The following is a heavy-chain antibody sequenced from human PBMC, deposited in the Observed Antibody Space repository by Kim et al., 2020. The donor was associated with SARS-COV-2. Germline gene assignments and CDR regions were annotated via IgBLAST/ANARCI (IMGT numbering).Heavy chain of an antibody. Sequence: GGSLRLSCAASGSTFSSYGMHWVRQAPGKGLEWVAVIWYDGSNKYYADSVKGRFTISRDNSKNTLYLQMNSLRAEDTAVYYCARESRFGELLSALDYWGQGTLVTVSS. D-gene: IGHD3-10*01. CDR1: GSTFSSYG. V-gene: IGHV3-33*01. CDR2: IWYDGSNK. CDR3: ARESRFGELLSALDY. J-gene: IGHJ4*02.